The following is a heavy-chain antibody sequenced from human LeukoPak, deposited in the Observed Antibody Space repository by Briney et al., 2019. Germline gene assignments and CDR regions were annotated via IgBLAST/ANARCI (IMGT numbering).Heavy chain of an antibody. Sequence: SETLSLTCTVSSGSISIDNYYWGWIRQPPGKGLEWIGEINHSGSTNYNPSLKSRVTISVDTSKNQFSLKLSSVTAADTAVYYCARGHYRFLARRISPKFDPWGQGTLVTVSS. CDR2: INHSGST. CDR3: ARGHYRFLARRISPKFDP. V-gene: IGHV4-39*07. D-gene: IGHD3-3*01. J-gene: IGHJ5*02. CDR1: SGSISIDNYY.